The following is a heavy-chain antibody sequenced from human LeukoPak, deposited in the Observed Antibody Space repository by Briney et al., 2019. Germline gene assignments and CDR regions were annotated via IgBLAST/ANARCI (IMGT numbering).Heavy chain of an antibody. J-gene: IGHJ4*02. CDR3: LRAQGGDFDWRPAGI. V-gene: IGHV3-64*02. Sequence: GGSLRLSCAASGFTFSYYAMHWVRQAPGKGLEYVSIISSDGSDTDYADSVKGRFTISRDNSKNTLYLQVGSLRPEDMAVYYWLRAQGGDFDWRPAGIWDQGTLVTVSS. CDR1: GFTFSYYA. CDR2: ISSDGSDT. D-gene: IGHD3-9*01.